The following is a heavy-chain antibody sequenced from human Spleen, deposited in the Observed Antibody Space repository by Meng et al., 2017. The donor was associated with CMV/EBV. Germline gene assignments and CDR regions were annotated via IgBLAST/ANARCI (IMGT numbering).Heavy chain of an antibody. V-gene: IGHV4-38-2*02. J-gene: IGHJ4*03. CDR3: ARARFDY. CDR2: IYHSGST. Sequence: GSLRLSCTVSGYSISSGYYWGWVRQPPGKGLEWIGSIYHSGSTYYNPSLKSRVTISVDTSKNQFSLKLSSVTAADTAVYYCARARFDYWGQGTTVTVSS. CDR1: GYSISSGYY.